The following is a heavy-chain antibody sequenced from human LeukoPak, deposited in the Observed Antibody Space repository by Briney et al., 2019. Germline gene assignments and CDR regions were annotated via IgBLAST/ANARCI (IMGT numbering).Heavy chain of an antibody. CDR2: INHSGST. J-gene: IGHJ4*02. D-gene: IGHD6-19*01. Sequence: SETLSLTCAVYGGPFSGYYWSWIRQPPGKGLDWIGEINHSGSTNYNPSLKSRVTISVDPSKNQFSLKLSSVTAADTAVYYCARVRGWFGPDYWGQGTLVTVSS. V-gene: IGHV4-34*01. CDR1: GGPFSGYY. CDR3: ARVRGWFGPDY.